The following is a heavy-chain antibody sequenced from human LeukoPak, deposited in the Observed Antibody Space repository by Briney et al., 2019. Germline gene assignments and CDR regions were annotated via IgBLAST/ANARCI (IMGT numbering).Heavy chain of an antibody. V-gene: IGHV4-39*01. Sequence: SETLSLTCTLSGASLSTSTSFWGWIRQSPGKELEWIGSISYLGTTYFNPSLQSRVSMSIDTSKNQFSLKMSSVTAADTAVYYCSRHSSVRGVIPWGQGALVTVSS. CDR2: ISYLGTT. J-gene: IGHJ5*02. CDR3: SRHSSVRGVIP. CDR1: GASLSTSTSF. D-gene: IGHD3-10*02.